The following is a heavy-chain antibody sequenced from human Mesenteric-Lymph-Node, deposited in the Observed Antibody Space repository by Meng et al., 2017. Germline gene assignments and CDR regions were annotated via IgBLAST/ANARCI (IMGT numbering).Heavy chain of an antibody. J-gene: IGHJ4*02. CDR3: ARDRTTGRYFDY. CDR2: IYYSGST. Sequence: QVPVQESGPGLVKPSQTLSLTCTVSGGSISSGGYYWSWIRQPPGKGLEWIGYIYYSGSTYYNPSLKSRVTISVDTSKNQFSLKLSSVTAADTAVYYCARDRTTGRYFDYWGQGTLVTVSS. D-gene: IGHD4-11*01. V-gene: IGHV4-30-4*01. CDR1: GGSISSGGYY.